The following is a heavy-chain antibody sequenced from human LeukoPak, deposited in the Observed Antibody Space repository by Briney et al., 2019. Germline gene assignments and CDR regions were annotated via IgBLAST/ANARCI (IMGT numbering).Heavy chain of an antibody. Sequence: ASVKVSCKASGYTFTSYGISWVRQAPGQGLEWMGWINPNSGGTNYAQKFQGRVTMTRDTSISTAYMELSRLRSDDTAVYYCARDPLNDYGGNSGALDIWGQGTMVTVSS. D-gene: IGHD4-23*01. J-gene: IGHJ3*02. V-gene: IGHV1-2*02. CDR1: GYTFTSYG. CDR2: INPNSGGT. CDR3: ARDPLNDYGGNSGALDI.